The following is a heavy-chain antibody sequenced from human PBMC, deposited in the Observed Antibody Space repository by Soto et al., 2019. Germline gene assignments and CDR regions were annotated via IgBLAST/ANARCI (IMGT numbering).Heavy chain of an antibody. CDR3: ASIAGKVAVAAKELDY. D-gene: IGHD6-19*01. CDR2: INHSGST. V-gene: IGHV4-34*01. J-gene: IGHJ4*02. CDR1: GGSFSGYY. Sequence: QVQLQQWGAGLLKPSETLSLTCAVYGGSFSGYYWSWIRQPPGKGLEWIGEINHSGSTNYNPSLKSRVTISVDTSKNQFSLKLSSVTAADTAVYYCASIAGKVAVAAKELDYWGQGTLVTVSS.